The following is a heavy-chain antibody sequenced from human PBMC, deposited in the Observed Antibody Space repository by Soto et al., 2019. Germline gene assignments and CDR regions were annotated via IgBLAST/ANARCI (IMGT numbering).Heavy chain of an antibody. CDR3: AKGSYSGTYSDFDY. CDR1: GFTFSSYA. V-gene: IGHV3-30*18. Sequence: GSLRLSCAASGFTFSSYAMFWVRQAPGNGLEWVAFISYGGTEKYYADSVKGRFTSSRDNSRNTLYPQMNSLRAEDTAVYYCAKGSYSGTYSDFDYWGQGTLVTVSS. D-gene: IGHD1-26*01. CDR2: ISYGGTEK. J-gene: IGHJ4*02.